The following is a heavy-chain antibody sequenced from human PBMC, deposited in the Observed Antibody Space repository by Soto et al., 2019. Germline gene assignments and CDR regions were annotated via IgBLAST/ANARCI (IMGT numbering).Heavy chain of an antibody. D-gene: IGHD5-18*01. Sequence: SVKVSCKTSGGTFSSYAISWVRQAPGQGLEWMGGIIPIFGTANYAQKFQGRVTITADESTSTAYMELSSLRSEDTAVYYCARGSYGLGLNDYWGQGTLVSVSS. CDR3: ARGSYGLGLNDY. CDR1: GGTFSSYA. CDR2: IIPIFGTA. J-gene: IGHJ4*02. V-gene: IGHV1-69*13.